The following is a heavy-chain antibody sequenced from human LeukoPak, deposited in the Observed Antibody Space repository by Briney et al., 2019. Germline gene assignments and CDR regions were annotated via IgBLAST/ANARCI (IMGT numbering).Heavy chain of an antibody. CDR1: GGSISSRDHY. V-gene: IGHV4-39*07. D-gene: IGHD3-9*01. J-gene: IGHJ4*02. Sequence: SETLSLTCTVSGGSISSRDHYWGWIRQPPGKGLEWIGCIYYSGSTYYNPSLKSRVTISVDTSKNQFSLKLSSVTAADTAVYYCASYLNSPLTGSDYWGQGTLVTVSS. CDR3: ASYLNSPLTGSDY. CDR2: IYYSGST.